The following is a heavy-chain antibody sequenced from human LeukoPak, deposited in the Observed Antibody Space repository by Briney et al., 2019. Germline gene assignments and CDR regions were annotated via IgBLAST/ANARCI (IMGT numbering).Heavy chain of an antibody. CDR1: GFTFGDYG. CDR2: IRSKPYGGTV. CDR3: ARAPYYDFILDY. J-gene: IGHJ4*02. D-gene: IGHD3-3*01. V-gene: IGHV3-49*03. Sequence: PGRSLRLSCTPSGFTFGDYGLRWFRQGPGKGLQWVGFIRSKPYGGTVEYAASVKGRFTISRDDSKSIAYLQMNSLKPEDTAVYYCARAPYYDFILDYWGQGTLVTVSS.